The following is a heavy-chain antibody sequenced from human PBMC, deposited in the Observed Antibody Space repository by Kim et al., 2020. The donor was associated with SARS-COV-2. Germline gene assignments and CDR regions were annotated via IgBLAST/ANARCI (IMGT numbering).Heavy chain of an antibody. CDR1: GDSVSSNSAA. Sequence: SQTLSLTCAISGDSVSSNSAAWNWIRQSPSRGLEWLGRTYYRSKWYNDYAVSVKSRITINPDTSKNQFSLQLNSVTPEDTAVYYCARDQDYYGSGSFSPAIWFDPWGQGTLVTVSS. D-gene: IGHD3-10*01. V-gene: IGHV6-1*01. CDR3: ARDQDYYGSGSFSPAIWFDP. J-gene: IGHJ5*02. CDR2: TYYRSKWYN.